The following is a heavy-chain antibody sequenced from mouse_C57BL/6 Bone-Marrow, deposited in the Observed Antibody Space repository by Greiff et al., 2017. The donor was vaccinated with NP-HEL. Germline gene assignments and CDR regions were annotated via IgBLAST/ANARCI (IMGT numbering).Heavy chain of an antibody. CDR1: GFTFSDYY. V-gene: IGHV5-16*01. Sequence: EVMLVESEGGLVQPGSSMKLSCTASGFTFSDYYMAWVRQVPEKGLEWVANINYDGSSTYYLDSLKSRFIISRDNAKNILYLQMSSLKSEDTATYYCARDRDYDVAWYFDVWGTGTTVTVSS. J-gene: IGHJ1*03. CDR2: INYDGSST. D-gene: IGHD2-4*01. CDR3: ARDRDYDVAWYFDV.